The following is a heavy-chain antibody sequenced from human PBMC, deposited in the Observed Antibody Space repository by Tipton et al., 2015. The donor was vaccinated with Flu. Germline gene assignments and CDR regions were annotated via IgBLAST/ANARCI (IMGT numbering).Heavy chain of an antibody. Sequence: SLRLSCAASGFTFSSYGMHWVRQAPGKGLEWVAVISYDGSNKYYADSVKGRFTISRDNSKNTLYLQMNSLRAEDTAVYYCAKDKGQLVRGTAFDYWGQGTLVTVSS. J-gene: IGHJ4*02. CDR1: GFTFSSYG. V-gene: IGHV3-30*18. CDR3: AKDKGQLVRGTAFDY. CDR2: ISYDGSNK. D-gene: IGHD6-6*01.